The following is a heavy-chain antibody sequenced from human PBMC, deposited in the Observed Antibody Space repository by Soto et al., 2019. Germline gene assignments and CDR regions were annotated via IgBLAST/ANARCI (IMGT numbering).Heavy chain of an antibody. J-gene: IGHJ6*02. CDR2: IKSKTDGGTT. CDR3: TTAVRYCSSTSCYTQPYYYGMDV. V-gene: IGHV3-15*07. D-gene: IGHD2-2*02. Sequence: GGSLRLSCAASGFTFSNAWMNWVRQAPGKGLEWVGRIKSKTDGGTTDYAAPVKGRFTISRDDSKNTLYLQMNSLKTEDTAVYYCTTAVRYCSSTSCYTQPYYYGMDVWGQGTTVTVSS. CDR1: GFTFSNAW.